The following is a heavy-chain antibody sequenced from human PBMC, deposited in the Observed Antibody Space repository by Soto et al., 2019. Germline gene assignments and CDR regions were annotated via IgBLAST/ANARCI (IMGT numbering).Heavy chain of an antibody. Sequence: KTSETLSLTSTVSGGSISSGDYYWSCIRQPPGKCLAWNGYIYYSGSTYYNPSLNSPVTISVHTSKNHFSLRLSSVPAADTAVYYCARTLPAAITGMDVWGQGTTVTVS. CDR3: ARTLPAAITGMDV. V-gene: IGHV4-30-4*01. D-gene: IGHD2-2*01. CDR2: IYYSGST. CDR1: GGSISSGDYY. J-gene: IGHJ6*02.